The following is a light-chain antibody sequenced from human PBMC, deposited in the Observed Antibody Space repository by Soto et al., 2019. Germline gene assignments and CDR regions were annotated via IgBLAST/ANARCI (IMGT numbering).Light chain of an antibody. CDR3: QQRNVWPPIT. CDR2: DST. CDR1: QSIHTS. J-gene: IGKJ5*01. V-gene: IGKV3-11*01. Sequence: EIVMTQSPDTLSLSPGEIATLSCRSSQSIHTSLAWYQQKPGQPPRLVVYDSTLRANGVPDRFGGSRSGTEFTLTINNLEPEDFAVYYCQQRNVWPPITFGQGTRLEIK.